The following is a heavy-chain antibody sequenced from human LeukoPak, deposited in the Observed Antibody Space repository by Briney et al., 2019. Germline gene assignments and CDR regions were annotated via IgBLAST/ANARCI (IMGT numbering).Heavy chain of an antibody. CDR2: ISAYNGNT. J-gene: IGHJ4*02. CDR1: GYTFTSYG. D-gene: IGHD6-13*01. V-gene: IGHV1-18*01. Sequence: GASVKVSCKASGYTFTSYGISWVRQAPGQGLEWMGWISAYNGNTNYAQKLQGRVTMTTDTSTSTAYMELRSLRSDDTAVYYCVFSSWQLPFFDYWGQGTLVTVSS. CDR3: VFSSWQLPFFDY.